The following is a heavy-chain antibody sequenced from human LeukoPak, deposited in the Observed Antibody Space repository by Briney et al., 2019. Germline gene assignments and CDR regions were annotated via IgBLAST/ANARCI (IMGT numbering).Heavy chain of an antibody. Sequence: GGSLRLSCAASGFTFSAWSMNWVRQAPGKGLEWVSYITSISHSIYYADSVKGRFTISRDNAKNSLYLQMNSLRDEDTAVYYCARHGFEYWGQGTLVTVSS. CDR3: ARHGFEY. D-gene: IGHD4-17*01. V-gene: IGHV3-48*02. J-gene: IGHJ4*02. CDR1: GFTFSAWS. CDR2: ITSISHSI.